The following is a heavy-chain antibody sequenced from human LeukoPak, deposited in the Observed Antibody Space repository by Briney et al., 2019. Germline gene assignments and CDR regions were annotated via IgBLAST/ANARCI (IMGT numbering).Heavy chain of an antibody. CDR1: GFTFNTYA. D-gene: IGHD3-22*01. Sequence: GGSLRLSCAASGFTFNTYAMSWVRQAPWERLQWVSAISGSGGSTYYADSVKGRFTISRDNSKSTLYLQMNSLRAEDTAVYYCAKNMIVVPMNDYWGQGTLVTVSS. CDR2: ISGSGGST. J-gene: IGHJ4*02. CDR3: AKNMIVVPMNDY. V-gene: IGHV3-23*01.